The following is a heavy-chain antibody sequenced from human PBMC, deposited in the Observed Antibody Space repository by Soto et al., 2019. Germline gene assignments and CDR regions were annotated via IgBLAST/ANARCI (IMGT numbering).Heavy chain of an antibody. CDR1: GGTFSSYA. D-gene: IGHD3-22*01. J-gene: IGHJ3*02. V-gene: IGHV1-69*06. Sequence: ASVKVSCKASGGTFSSYAISWVRQAPGQGLEWMGGIIPIFGTANYAQKFRGRVTITADKSTSTAYMELSSLRSEDTAVYYCARSSNYYDSSGYPPYAFDIWGQGTMVTVSS. CDR3: ARSSNYYDSSGYPPYAFDI. CDR2: IIPIFGTA.